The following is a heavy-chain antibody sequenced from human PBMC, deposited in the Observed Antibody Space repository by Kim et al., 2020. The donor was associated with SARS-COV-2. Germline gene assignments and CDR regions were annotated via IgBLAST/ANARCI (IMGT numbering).Heavy chain of an antibody. D-gene: IGHD3-3*01. CDR3: ARTFGVVPPIKGYYYYGMDV. Sequence: ASVKVSCKASGYTFTSYYMHWVRQAPGQGLEWMGIINPSGGSTSYAQKFQGRVTMTRDTSTSTVYMELSSLRSEDTAVYYCARTFGVVPPIKGYYYYGMDVWGQGTTVTVSS. J-gene: IGHJ6*02. CDR1: GYTFTSYY. CDR2: INPSGGST. V-gene: IGHV1-46*01.